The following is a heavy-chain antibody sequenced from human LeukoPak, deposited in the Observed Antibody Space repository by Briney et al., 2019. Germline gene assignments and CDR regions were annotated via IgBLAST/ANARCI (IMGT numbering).Heavy chain of an antibody. CDR2: INPNSGGT. CDR1: GYTFTGYY. Sequence: ASVKVSCKASGYTFTGYYMHWVRQAPGQGLEWMGWINPNSGGTNYAQKIQGRVTMTRDTSISTAYMELSRLRSDDTAVYYCARVTAAAGSNWFDPSGQGTLVTVYS. J-gene: IGHJ5*02. D-gene: IGHD6-13*01. V-gene: IGHV1-2*02. CDR3: ARVTAAAGSNWFDP.